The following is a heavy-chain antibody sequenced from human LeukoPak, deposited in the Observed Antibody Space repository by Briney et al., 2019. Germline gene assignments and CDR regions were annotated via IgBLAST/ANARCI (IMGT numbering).Heavy chain of an antibody. J-gene: IGHJ6*03. V-gene: IGHV3-9*01. CDR3: AKPPIAAAGYYYYMDV. Sequence: GGSLRLSCAASGFTFDDYAMHWVRQAPGKGLEWVSGISWNSGSIGYADSVKGRFTISRDNAKNSLYLQMNSLRAEDAAVYYCAKPPIAAAGYYYYMDVWGKGTTVTVSS. CDR2: ISWNSGSI. D-gene: IGHD6-13*01. CDR1: GFTFDDYA.